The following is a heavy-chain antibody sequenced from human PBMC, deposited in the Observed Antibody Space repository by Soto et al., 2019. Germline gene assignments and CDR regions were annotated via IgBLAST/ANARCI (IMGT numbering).Heavy chain of an antibody. CDR3: ARHFGRVSNNYVAPDY. CDR1: GYSFTNYW. J-gene: IGHJ4*02. D-gene: IGHD3-10*02. CDR2: IFPGDSNT. Sequence: GESLKISCKGSGYSFTNYWIGWVRQMPGKGLEWMAIIFPGDSNTRYSPSFEGQVTISADKSISTAYLQWSSLKASDTAMYYCARHFGRVSNNYVAPDYWGQGTLGTVSS. V-gene: IGHV5-51*01.